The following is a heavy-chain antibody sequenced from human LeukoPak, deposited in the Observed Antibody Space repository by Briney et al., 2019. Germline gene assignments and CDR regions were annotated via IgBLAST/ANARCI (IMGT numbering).Heavy chain of an antibody. D-gene: IGHD3-3*01. CDR3: ARISYEEWDY. J-gene: IGHJ4*02. V-gene: IGHV3-30*02. CDR2: IRYDGSNK. Sequence: GGSLRLSCAASGFTFSSYGMHWVRQAPGKGLEWVAFIRYDGSNKYYADSVKGRFTFSRDNSKNTLYLQMNSLRAEDTAVYYCARISYEEWDYWGQGTLVTVSS. CDR1: GFTFSSYG.